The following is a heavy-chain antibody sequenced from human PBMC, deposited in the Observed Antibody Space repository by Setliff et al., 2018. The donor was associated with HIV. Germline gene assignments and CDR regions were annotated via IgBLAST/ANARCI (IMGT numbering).Heavy chain of an antibody. CDR1: GFTVRSNY. CDR3: ARSPYNWNYDTHFDY. D-gene: IGHD1-7*01. J-gene: IGHJ4*02. Sequence: ETLSLSCEASGFTVRSNYMSWVRQAPGKGLEWVSVVYSDGSSSYADSVKGRFTISRDNSKNTVYLQMNSLRAEDTAVYFCARSPYNWNYDTHFDYWGQGTLVTVSS. V-gene: IGHV3-53*01. CDR2: VYSDGSS.